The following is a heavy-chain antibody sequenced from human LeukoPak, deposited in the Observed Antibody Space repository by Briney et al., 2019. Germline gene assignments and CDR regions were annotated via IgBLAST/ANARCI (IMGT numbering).Heavy chain of an antibody. CDR3: ARIAPYSSSWYGNY. D-gene: IGHD6-13*01. CDR1: GGSISSSNW. J-gene: IGHJ4*02. CDR2: IYHSGST. Sequence: PSGTLSLTCAVSGGSISSSNWWSWVRQPPGKGLEWIGEIYHSGSTNYNPSLKSRVTISVDKSKNQFSLKLSSVTAADTAVYYCARIAPYSSSWYGNYWGQGTLVTVSS. V-gene: IGHV4-4*02.